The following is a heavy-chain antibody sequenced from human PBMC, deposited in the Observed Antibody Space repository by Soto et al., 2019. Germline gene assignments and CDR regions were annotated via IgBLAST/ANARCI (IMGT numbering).Heavy chain of an antibody. Sequence: SETLSLTCAVYGGSFSGYYWSWIRQPPGKGLEWIGEINHSGSTNYNPSLKSRVTISVDTSKNQFSLKLSSVTAADTAVYYCARGRTTMVRGVFYVNWFDPWGQGTLVTVSS. J-gene: IGHJ5*02. CDR3: ARGRTTMVRGVFYVNWFDP. CDR2: INHSGST. D-gene: IGHD3-10*01. V-gene: IGHV4-34*01. CDR1: GGSFSGYY.